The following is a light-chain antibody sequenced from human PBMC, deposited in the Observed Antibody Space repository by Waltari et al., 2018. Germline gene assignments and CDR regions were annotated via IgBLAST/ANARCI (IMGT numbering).Light chain of an antibody. CDR1: QSLLHSDGKTL. CDR3: MQTVQLPSFT. CDR2: EAF. V-gene: IGKV2D-29*02. J-gene: IGKJ2*01. Sequence: DIVMTQTPPSLSVTPGQPASISCKSSQSLLHSDGKTLLYWYLQKPGQSPQLLIYEAFNLFAAVPDRFSGSGSGSEFTLKISRVEAEDVGVYYCMQTVQLPSFTFGQGTKLEIK.